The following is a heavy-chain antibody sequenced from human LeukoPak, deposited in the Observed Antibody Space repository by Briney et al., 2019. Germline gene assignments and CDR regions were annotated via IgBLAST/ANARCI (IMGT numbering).Heavy chain of an antibody. D-gene: IGHD6-13*01. V-gene: IGHV1-2*02. J-gene: IGHJ4*02. Sequence: ASVKVSCKAAGYTFTDYYLHWVRQAPGQGLEWMGWINADTGATNYAQKFQGRVTMTRDTSISTAYMELSSLKSDDTAVYYCARDRGGDSSSGYYYFDYWGQGTLVTVSS. CDR2: INADTGAT. CDR1: GYTFTDYY. CDR3: ARDRGGDSSSGYYYFDY.